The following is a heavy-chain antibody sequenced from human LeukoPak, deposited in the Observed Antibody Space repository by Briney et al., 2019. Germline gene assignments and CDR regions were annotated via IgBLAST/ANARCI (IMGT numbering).Heavy chain of an antibody. CDR3: AKLAAAGRSAYAFDI. V-gene: IGHV4-59*08. D-gene: IGHD6-13*01. J-gene: IGHJ3*02. Sequence: SETLSLTCTVSGGSISSYYWSWIRQPPGKGLEWIGYIYYSGSTNYNPSLKSRVTISVDTSKNQFSLKLSSVTAADTAVYYCAKLAAAGRSAYAFDIWGQGTMVTVSS. CDR1: GGSISSYY. CDR2: IYYSGST.